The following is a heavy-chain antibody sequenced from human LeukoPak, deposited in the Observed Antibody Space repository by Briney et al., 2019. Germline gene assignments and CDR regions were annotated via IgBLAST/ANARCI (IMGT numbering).Heavy chain of an antibody. Sequence: GGSLRLSCAASGLTFSSHWMHWVRQAPGKGLEWVGRIKSKTDGGTTDYAAPVKGRFTISRDDSKNTLYLQMNSLKTEDTAVYYCTTAEWTDYGMDVWGQGTTVTVSS. CDR3: TTAEWTDYGMDV. J-gene: IGHJ6*02. D-gene: IGHD3-3*01. V-gene: IGHV3-15*01. CDR1: GLTFSSHW. CDR2: IKSKTDGGTT.